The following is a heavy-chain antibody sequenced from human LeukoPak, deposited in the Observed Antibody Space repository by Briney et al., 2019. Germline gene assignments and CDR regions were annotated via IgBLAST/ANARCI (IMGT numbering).Heavy chain of an antibody. CDR2: IIPIFGTA. CDR1: GGTFSSYA. Sequence: SVKVSRKASGGTFSSYAISWVRQAPGQGLEWMGGIIPIFGTANYAQKFQGRVTITADESTSTAYMELSSLRSEDTAVYYCARDGGGYCSSTSCYRGGHWFDPWGQGTLVTVSS. V-gene: IGHV1-69*13. D-gene: IGHD2-2*02. J-gene: IGHJ5*02. CDR3: ARDGGGYCSSTSCYRGGHWFDP.